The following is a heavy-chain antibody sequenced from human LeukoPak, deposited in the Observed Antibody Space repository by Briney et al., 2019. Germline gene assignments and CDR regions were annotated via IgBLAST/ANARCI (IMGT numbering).Heavy chain of an antibody. CDR3: AKDSLGASYYYYYGMDV. CDR2: ISGSGGST. CDR1: GFTFSSYA. J-gene: IGHJ6*02. D-gene: IGHD3-16*01. Sequence: GGSLRLSCAASGFTFSSYAMSWVRQAPGKGLEWVSAISGSGGSTYYADSVKGRFTISRDNSKNTLYLQMNSLRAEDTAVYYCAKDSLGASYYYYYGMDVWGQGTTVTVSS. V-gene: IGHV3-23*01.